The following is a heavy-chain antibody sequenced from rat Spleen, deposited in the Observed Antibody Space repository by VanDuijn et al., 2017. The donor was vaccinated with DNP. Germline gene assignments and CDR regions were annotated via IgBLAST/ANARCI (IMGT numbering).Heavy chain of an antibody. Sequence: EVQLVESGGGLVQPGRSLKLSCAASGFTFSNYYMAWVRQAPKKGLEWVATISTSGSSTYYPDSVKGRLTVSRHNGKSTLYLQMDSLKSEDTATYYCARGSSSIYWYFDFWGPGTMVTVSS. D-gene: IGHD1-2*01. J-gene: IGHJ1*01. CDR2: ISTSGSST. V-gene: IGHV5-25*01. CDR1: GFTFSNYY. CDR3: ARGSSSIYWYFDF.